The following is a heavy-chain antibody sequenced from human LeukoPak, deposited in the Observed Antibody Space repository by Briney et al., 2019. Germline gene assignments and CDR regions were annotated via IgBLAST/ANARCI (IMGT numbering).Heavy chain of an antibody. D-gene: IGHD3-22*01. V-gene: IGHV3-21*01. CDR2: ISSSSSYI. CDR1: GFTFSSYS. Sequence: GGSLRLSCAASGFTFSSYSMNWVRQAPGKGLEWVSSISSSSSYIYYADSVKGRSTISRDNAKNSLYLRMNSLRAEDTAVYYCARVSHYYDSSGYFHYWGQGTLVTVSS. J-gene: IGHJ4*02. CDR3: ARVSHYYDSSGYFHY.